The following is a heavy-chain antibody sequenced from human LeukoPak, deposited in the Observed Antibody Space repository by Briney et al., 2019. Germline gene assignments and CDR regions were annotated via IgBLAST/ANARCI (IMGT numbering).Heavy chain of an antibody. CDR1: GFAFSIYS. V-gene: IGHV3-21*01. J-gene: IGHJ4*02. D-gene: IGHD3-9*01. CDR3: VIGRDARVTWYDVFTAYHPFDY. CDR2: ISSSSSDI. Sequence: PGGSLRLSCAASGFAFSIYSMNWVRQAPGKGLEWVASISSSSSDIHYADSVSGRFTISRDNAQMSLYLEINTLRAEDTGVYCDVIGRDARVTWYDVFTAYHPFDYWGQGTLVTVSS.